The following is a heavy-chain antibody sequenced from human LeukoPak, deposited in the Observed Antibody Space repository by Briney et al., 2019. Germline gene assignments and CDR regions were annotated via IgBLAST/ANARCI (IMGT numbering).Heavy chain of an antibody. V-gene: IGHV1-2*02. CDR3: ARGRHLDTATFGENN. CDR1: GYTFSAYY. CDR2: INPNSGGT. J-gene: IGHJ4*02. Sequence: ASVKVSCKASGYTFSAYYIHWVRQAPGQGLEWVGWINPNSGGTNYAQTFQGRVTMTRDTSISTAYMELSSLRSDDTAVYYCARGRHLDTATFGENNWGQGTLVTVSS. D-gene: IGHD5-18*01.